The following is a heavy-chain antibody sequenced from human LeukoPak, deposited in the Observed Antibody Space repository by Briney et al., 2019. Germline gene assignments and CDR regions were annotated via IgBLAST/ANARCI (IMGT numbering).Heavy chain of an antibody. CDR1: GGSISSGGYY. CDR2: IYDSGST. D-gene: IGHD3-10*01. J-gene: IGHJ6*02. V-gene: IGHV4-31*03. CDR3: ARAPSGDPPYYYGMDV. Sequence: SETLSLTCTVSGGSISSGGYYWSWIRQRPGKGREGIGYIYDSGSTYYNPSPTRRVTISLATSKTQFSLKLRSVTAADTAVYYCARAPSGDPPYYYGMDVWGQGTTVTVSS.